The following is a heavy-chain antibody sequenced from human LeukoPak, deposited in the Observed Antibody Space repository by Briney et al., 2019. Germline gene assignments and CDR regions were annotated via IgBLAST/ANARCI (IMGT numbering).Heavy chain of an antibody. J-gene: IGHJ6*03. CDR1: GGTFSNYA. Sequence: SVKVSCKASGGTFSNYAISWVRQAPGQGLEWMGGIIPLFGTANYAQKFQGRVTITTDESTSTAYMVLSSLRSEDTAVYYCARSYGSGSYYLYYYYYMDVWGKGTTVTVSS. CDR2: IIPLFGTA. V-gene: IGHV1-69*05. D-gene: IGHD3-10*01. CDR3: ARSYGSGSYYLYYYYYMDV.